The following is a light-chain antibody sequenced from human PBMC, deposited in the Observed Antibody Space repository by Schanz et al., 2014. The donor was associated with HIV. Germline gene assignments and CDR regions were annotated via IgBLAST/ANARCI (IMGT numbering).Light chain of an antibody. CDR3: SSFAGSNIPWV. Sequence: SYELTQSPSVSVSPGQTASITCYGDKLGDKFTSWYQQKPGQSPVVVVYQDVKRPSEIPERFSGSKSESTATLTVSGLQPEDEADYYCSSFAGSNIPWVFGGGTKLTVL. J-gene: IGLJ3*02. V-gene: IGLV3-1*01. CDR2: QDV. CDR1: KLGDKF.